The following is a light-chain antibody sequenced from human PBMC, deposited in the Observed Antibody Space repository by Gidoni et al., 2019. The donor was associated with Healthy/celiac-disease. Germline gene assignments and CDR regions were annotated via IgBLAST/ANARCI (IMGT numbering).Light chain of an antibody. J-gene: IGKJ1*01. CDR1: QSISSY. CDR3: QQSYSTPWT. V-gene: IGKV1-39*01. CDR2: AAS. Sequence: DIQMTQSPSSLSASVGDRVTITCRASQSISSYLNWYQQKPGKAPKLLIYAASSLQSGVPSRFSGSGSVTDFTLTISILQPEDFATYYCQQSYSTPWTFGQWTKVEIK.